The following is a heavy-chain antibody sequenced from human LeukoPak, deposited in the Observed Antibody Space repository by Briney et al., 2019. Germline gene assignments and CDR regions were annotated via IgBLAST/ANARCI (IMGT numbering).Heavy chain of an antibody. D-gene: IGHD3-16*01. CDR1: GFTFSSYS. CDR3: ARRKFGGVMDY. J-gene: IGHJ4*02. V-gene: IGHV3-48*01. Sequence: PGGSLRLSCAASGFTFSSYSMNWVRQAPGKGLEWISYISSSSNTIYYADSVKGRFTISRDNSKNTLYLQMNSLRAEDTAVYYCARRKFGGVMDYWGQGTLVTVSS. CDR2: ISSSSNTI.